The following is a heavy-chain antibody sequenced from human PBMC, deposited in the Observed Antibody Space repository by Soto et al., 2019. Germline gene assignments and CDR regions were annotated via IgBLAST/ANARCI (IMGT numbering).Heavy chain of an antibody. CDR1: GGSISSSSYY. CDR3: ARFLGYCSGGSCYPDY. Sequence: QLQLQESGPGLVKPSETLSLTCTVSGGSISSSSYYWGWIRQPPGKGLEWIGSIYYSGSTYYNPSLKSRVNLSVDTSKNQFSLKLSSVTAADTAVYYCARFLGYCSGGSCYPDYWGQGTLVTVSS. V-gene: IGHV4-39*01. J-gene: IGHJ4*02. CDR2: IYYSGST. D-gene: IGHD2-15*01.